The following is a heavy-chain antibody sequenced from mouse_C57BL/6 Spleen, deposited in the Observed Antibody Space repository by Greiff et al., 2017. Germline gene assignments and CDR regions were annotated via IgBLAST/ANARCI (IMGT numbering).Heavy chain of an antibody. V-gene: IGHV14-2*01. CDR1: GFNIQDYY. CDR3: ARLPIYYDYDVCAY. D-gene: IGHD2-4*01. CDR2: IDPEDGET. Sequence: VQLQQSGAELVKPGASVKLSCTASGFNIQDYYMHWVKQRTEQGLEWIGRIDPEDGETKYAPKFPGKATITADTSSNTAYLQLSSLTSEDTAVYYCARLPIYYDYDVCAYWGQGTLVTVSA. J-gene: IGHJ3*01.